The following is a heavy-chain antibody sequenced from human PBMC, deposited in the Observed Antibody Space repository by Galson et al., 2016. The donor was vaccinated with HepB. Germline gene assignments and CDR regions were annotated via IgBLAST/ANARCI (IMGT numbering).Heavy chain of an antibody. CDR2: IYYRGST. V-gene: IGHV4-30-4*01. D-gene: IGHD3-10*01. CDR3: AKTYPYGLRFDY. J-gene: IGHJ4*02. Sequence: TLSLTCTVSGGSISSGDYYWSWIRQTPGKGLEWIGYIYYRGSTYYNPSLKSRGSISVDTSKNQFSLKLRSVTAADTAAYLCAKTYPYGLRFDYWGQGSLVTVSS. CDR1: GGSISSGDYY.